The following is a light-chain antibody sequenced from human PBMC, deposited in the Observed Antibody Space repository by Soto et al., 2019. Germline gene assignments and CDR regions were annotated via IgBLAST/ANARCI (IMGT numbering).Light chain of an antibody. V-gene: IGLV1-44*01. CDR2: NDN. CDR3: AAWDGSLNHIL. J-gene: IGLJ2*01. CDR1: SSNMGSNT. Sequence: QLVLTQPPSASGTPGQGVAISCSGSSSNMGSNTVNWYQHLPRTAPKLLIYNDNQRPSGVPDRFFGSKSGTSASLAITGLQSEDEADYYCAAWDGSLNHILFGGGTKLTVL.